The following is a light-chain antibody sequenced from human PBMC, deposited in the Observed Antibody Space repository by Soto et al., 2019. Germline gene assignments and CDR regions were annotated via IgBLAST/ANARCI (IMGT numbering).Light chain of an antibody. J-gene: IGLJ1*01. CDR3: ISYTGSSTSYV. Sequence: QSALTQPASVSGSPGQSITISCTGTSSDVGAYNHVAWYQQHPGKAPKFMICEVSNRPSGVSNRFSGSKSGNTASLTISGLQAEDEADYYCISYTGSSTSYVFGTGTKLTVL. CDR2: EVS. CDR1: SSDVGAYNH. V-gene: IGLV2-14*01.